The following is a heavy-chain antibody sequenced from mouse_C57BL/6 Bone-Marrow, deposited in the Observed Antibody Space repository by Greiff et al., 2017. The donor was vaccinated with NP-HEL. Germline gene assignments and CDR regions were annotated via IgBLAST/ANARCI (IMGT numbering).Heavy chain of an antibody. CDR3: ARRPITTVVATRYFDV. D-gene: IGHD1-1*01. CDR2: INPNNGGT. Sequence: VQLQQSGPELVKPGASVKMSCKASGYTFTDYNMHWVKQSHGKSLEWIGYINPNNGGTSYNQKFKGKATLTVNKSSSTAYMELRSLTSEDSAVYYCARRPITTVVATRYFDVWGTGTTVTVSS. CDR1: GYTFTDYN. V-gene: IGHV1-22*01. J-gene: IGHJ1*03.